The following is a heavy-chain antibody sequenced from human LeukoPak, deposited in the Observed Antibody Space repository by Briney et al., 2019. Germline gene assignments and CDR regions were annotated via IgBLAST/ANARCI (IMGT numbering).Heavy chain of an antibody. D-gene: IGHD3-9*01. CDR3: ARVPWTIDNLTTHPWDV. J-gene: IGHJ6*02. V-gene: IGHV3-48*04. Sequence: GGSLRLSCAASGFTFSSYSMNWVRQAPGKGLEWVSYISSSSSTIYYADSAKGRFTISRDNAKNSLYLQMNSLRAEDTAVYYCARVPWTIDNLTTHPWDVWGQGTTVTVSS. CDR1: GFTFSSYS. CDR2: ISSSSSTI.